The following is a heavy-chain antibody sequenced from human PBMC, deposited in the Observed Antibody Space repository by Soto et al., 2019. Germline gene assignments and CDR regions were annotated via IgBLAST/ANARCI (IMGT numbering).Heavy chain of an antibody. CDR1: GITYNTYA. CDR2: INAGNGDT. J-gene: IGHJ4*02. CDR3: ARAISGYVT. V-gene: IGHV1-3*01. D-gene: IGHD5-12*01. Sequence: QVQLVQSGAEMKKPGASVKLSCKASGITYNTYAIHWVRQAPGQGLEWMGWINAGNGDTRYSQNFQGRVTLTRDISASTVYMDLDSLKSEDTGVYYCARAISGYVTWGQGTLVT.